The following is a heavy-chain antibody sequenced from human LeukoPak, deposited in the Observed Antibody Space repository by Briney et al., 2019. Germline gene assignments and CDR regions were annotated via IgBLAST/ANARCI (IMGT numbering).Heavy chain of an antibody. CDR3: ARDLSDKQGFDP. CDR1: GFTFSDYW. J-gene: IGHJ5*02. Sequence: GGSLRLSCAASGFTFSDYWMSWVRQAPGKGLEWLANINQGGSDKNYLAPVRGRFTISRDNAANSLYLQMNNLRAEDTAVYYCARDLSDKQGFDPWGQGTLVTVSS. V-gene: IGHV3-7*01. CDR2: INQGGSDK. D-gene: IGHD2/OR15-2a*01.